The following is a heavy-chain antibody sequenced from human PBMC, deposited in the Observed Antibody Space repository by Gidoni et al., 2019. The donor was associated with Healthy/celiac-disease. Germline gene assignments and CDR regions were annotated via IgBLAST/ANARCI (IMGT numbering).Heavy chain of an antibody. J-gene: IGHJ4*02. D-gene: IGHD6-19*01. CDR2: ISGSGGST. CDR3: ARGGSGWYY. V-gene: IGHV3-23*01. Sequence: VQLLASGGGLVQPGWSLRLSCAASGFPFSSYAMSWVRQAPGKGLEWFSAISGSGGSTYYADSVKGRFTISRDNSKNTLYLQMNSLRAEDTAVYYCARGGSGWYYWGQGTLVTVSS. CDR1: GFPFSSYA.